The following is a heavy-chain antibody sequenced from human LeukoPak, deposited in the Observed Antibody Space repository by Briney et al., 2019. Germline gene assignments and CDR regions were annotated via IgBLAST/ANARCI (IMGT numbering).Heavy chain of an antibody. CDR1: GFTFSSYE. CDR3: ATDPPSGAGRDY. Sequence: GGSLRLSCAASGFTFSSYEMNWVRQAPGKGLEWVSYISSSGSTIYYADSVKGRFTISRDNAKNSLYLQMSSLRAEDTAVYYCATDPPSGAGRDYWGQGTLVTVSS. D-gene: IGHD6-19*01. J-gene: IGHJ4*02. V-gene: IGHV3-48*03. CDR2: ISSSGSTI.